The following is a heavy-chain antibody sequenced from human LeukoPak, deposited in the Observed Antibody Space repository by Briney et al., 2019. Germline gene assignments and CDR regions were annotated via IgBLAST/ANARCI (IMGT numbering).Heavy chain of an antibody. CDR1: GYIFTAYY. J-gene: IGHJ4*02. CDR2: IKANSGDT. V-gene: IGHV1-2*02. CDR3: TRVGDDYPY. D-gene: IGHD5-24*01. Sequence: GASVTVSCKASGYIFTAYYLHWVRQAPGQKPEWMGWIKANSGDTNYAQKFQGRVTMTRDTSISTVYMELRGLTADDTAVYYCTRVGDDYPYWGQGTLVTVSS.